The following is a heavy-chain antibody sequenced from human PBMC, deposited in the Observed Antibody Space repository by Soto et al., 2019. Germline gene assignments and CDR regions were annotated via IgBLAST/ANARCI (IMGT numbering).Heavy chain of an antibody. Sequence: SETLSLTCNMSGDSYSISTYSWSCIRQPPGKALQWIGFIYQSGVTFYNPSLASRVSISLDRSNNQCSLKLKSVTAADTAVYFCAGMPYTSGLRFDPWGPGTLVTVSS. CDR1: GDSYSISTYS. CDR3: AGMPYTSGLRFDP. D-gene: IGHD6-19*01. V-gene: IGHV4-30-2*01. J-gene: IGHJ5*02. CDR2: IYQSGVT.